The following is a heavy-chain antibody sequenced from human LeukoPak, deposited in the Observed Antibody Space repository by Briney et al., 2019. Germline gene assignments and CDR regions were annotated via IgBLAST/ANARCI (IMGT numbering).Heavy chain of an antibody. V-gene: IGHV3-33*08. CDR2: IWYDGSNK. Sequence: GGSLRLSCAASGFTFSSYAMSWVRQAPGKGLEWVAVIWYDGSNKYYADSVKGRFTISRDNSKNTLYLQMNSLRAEDTAVYYCARNGQTYYYDSSDYTLDYWGQGTLVTVSS. D-gene: IGHD3-22*01. CDR1: GFTFSSYA. CDR3: ARNGQTYYYDSSDYTLDY. J-gene: IGHJ4*02.